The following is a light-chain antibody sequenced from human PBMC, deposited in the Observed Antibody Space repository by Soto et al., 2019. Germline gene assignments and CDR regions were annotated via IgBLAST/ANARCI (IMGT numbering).Light chain of an antibody. CDR3: QQSYSTPGYT. CDR2: AAS. CDR1: QSISSY. J-gene: IGKJ2*01. V-gene: IGKV1-39*01. Sequence: DIQMTQSPSSLSASVGDRVTITCRASQSISSYLNWYQQKPGKAPKLLIYAASSLQSVVPSRFSGSRSGTDFSLTISSLQPEDFATYYCQQSYSTPGYTFGQGTKLEIK.